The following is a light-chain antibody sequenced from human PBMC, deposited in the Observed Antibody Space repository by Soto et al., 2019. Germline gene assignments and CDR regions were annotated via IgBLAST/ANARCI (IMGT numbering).Light chain of an antibody. Sequence: QSVLTQPPSASGTPGQRVTISCSGSSSNIGKNYVYWYQQLPGTAPKLLIYRNNQRPSGVPDRFYGSKSGTSASLAISGLRSEDEADYYCASWDDSLSGRLFGGGTQLTVL. V-gene: IGLV1-47*01. CDR2: RNN. CDR3: ASWDDSLSGRL. J-gene: IGLJ7*01. CDR1: SSNIGKNY.